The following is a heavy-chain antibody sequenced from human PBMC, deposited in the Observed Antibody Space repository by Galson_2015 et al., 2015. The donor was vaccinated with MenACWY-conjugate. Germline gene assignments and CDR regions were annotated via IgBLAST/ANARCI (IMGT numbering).Heavy chain of an antibody. CDR1: GYTFTSYA. CDR3: ARVGYGDYSFDY. V-gene: IGHV1-3*01. CDR2: INAGNGNT. J-gene: IGHJ4*02. Sequence: SVKVSCKASGYTFTSYAMHWVRQAPGQRLEWMGWINAGNGNTKYSQKFQGRVTITRDTSASTAYMELSSLRSEDTAVYYCARVGYGDYSFDYWGQGTLVTVSS. D-gene: IGHD4-17*01.